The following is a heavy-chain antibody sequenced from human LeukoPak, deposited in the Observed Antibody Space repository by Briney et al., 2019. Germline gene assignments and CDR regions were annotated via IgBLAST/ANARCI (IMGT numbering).Heavy chain of an antibody. CDR3: ALEGRDGYNLGY. V-gene: IGHV4-38-2*01. CDR2: IYHSGST. Sequence: PSETLSLTCAVSGYSISSGYYWGWIRQPPGKGLEWIGSIYHSGSTDYNPSLKSRVTISVDTSKNQFSLKLSSVTAADTAVYYCALEGRDGYNLGYWGQGTLVTVSS. D-gene: IGHD5-24*01. J-gene: IGHJ4*02. CDR1: GYSISSGYY.